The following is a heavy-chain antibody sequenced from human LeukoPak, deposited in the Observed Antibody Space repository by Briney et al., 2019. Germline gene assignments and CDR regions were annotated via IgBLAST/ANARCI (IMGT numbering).Heavy chain of an antibody. Sequence: ASVKVSCKASGYTFTIYGISGVRQAPGQGLEWMGWISAYNGNTNYAQKFQGRVTMTTDTSTSTAYMELRSLRSDDTAVYYCARAEVADSYFDYCCQGTLVTVSS. J-gene: IGHJ4*02. V-gene: IGHV1-18*01. CDR2: ISAYNGNT. CDR1: GYTFTIYG. CDR3: ARAEVADSYFDY. D-gene: IGHD6-19*01.